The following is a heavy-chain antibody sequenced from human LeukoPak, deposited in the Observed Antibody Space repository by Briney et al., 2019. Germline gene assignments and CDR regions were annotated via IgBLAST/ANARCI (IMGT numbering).Heavy chain of an antibody. CDR1: GFTFSSYA. D-gene: IGHD3-10*01. J-gene: IGHJ6*02. Sequence: PGGSLRLSYAASGFTFSSYAMSWVRQAPGKGLEWVSAISGSGGSTYYADSVKGRFTISRDNSKNTLYLQMNSLRAEDTAVYYCAKDMRSSRITMVRGVSRAGSSDGMDVWGQGTTVTVSS. CDR3: AKDMRSSRITMVRGVSRAGSSDGMDV. V-gene: IGHV3-23*01. CDR2: ISGSGGST.